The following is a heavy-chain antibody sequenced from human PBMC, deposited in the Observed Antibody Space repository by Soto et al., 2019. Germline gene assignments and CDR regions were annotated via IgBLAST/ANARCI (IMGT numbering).Heavy chain of an antibody. J-gene: IGHJ5*02. V-gene: IGHV1-69*06. D-gene: IGHD6-19*01. CDR3: ASYEAVAGEYNWFDP. CDR2: IIPIFGTA. Sequence: QVQLVQSGAEVKKPGSSVKVSCKASGGTFSSYAISWVRQAPGQGLEWMGGIIPIFGTANYAQKFQGRVTITADKSTRTAYMELRSLRSEDTAVYYCASYEAVAGEYNWFDPWGQGTLVTVSS. CDR1: GGTFSSYA.